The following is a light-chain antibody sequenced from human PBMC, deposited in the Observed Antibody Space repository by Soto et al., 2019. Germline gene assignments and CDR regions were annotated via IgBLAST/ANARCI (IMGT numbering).Light chain of an antibody. J-gene: IGKJ1*01. CDR2: EAS. CDR3: QPYKLYWT. Sequence: IQMTQSPSTLSASVGGRVPITCRASQPLTGNLAWYQQKPGKAPKPLIYEASILQSGVPLRFSGSGFHTDFTLTISSLQPDDAATYYRQPYKLYWTFGQGTKVEIK. V-gene: IGKV1-5*03. CDR1: QPLTGN.